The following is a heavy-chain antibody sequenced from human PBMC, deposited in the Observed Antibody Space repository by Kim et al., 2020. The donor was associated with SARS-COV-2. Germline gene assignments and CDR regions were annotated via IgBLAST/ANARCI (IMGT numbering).Heavy chain of an antibody. J-gene: IGHJ3*02. CDR1: GFTFDDYA. V-gene: IGHV3-9*01. D-gene: IGHD3-9*01. CDR2: ISWNSGSI. Sequence: GGSLRLSCAAYGFTFDDYAMHWVRQAPGKGLEWVSGISWNSGSIGYADSVKGRFTISRDNAKNSLYLQMNSLRAEDTALYYCAKDRRYYDILTGYDDAFDIWGQGTMVTVSS. CDR3: AKDRRYYDILTGYDDAFDI.